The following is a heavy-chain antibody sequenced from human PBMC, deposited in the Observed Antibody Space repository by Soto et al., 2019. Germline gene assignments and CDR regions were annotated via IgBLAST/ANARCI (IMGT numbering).Heavy chain of an antibody. V-gene: IGHV1-8*02. CDR3: ARERKGMDV. J-gene: IGHJ6*02. Sequence: GASVKVSCKASGGTFSSYAISWVRQAPGRGLEWMGWMNPNSGNTGYAQKFQGRVTMTRNTSISTAYMELSSLRSEDTAVYYCARERKGMDVWGQGTTVTVSS. CDR1: GGTFSSYA. CDR2: MNPNSGNT.